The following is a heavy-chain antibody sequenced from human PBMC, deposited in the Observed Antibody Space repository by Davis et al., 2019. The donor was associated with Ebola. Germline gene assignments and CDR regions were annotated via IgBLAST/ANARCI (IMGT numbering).Heavy chain of an antibody. D-gene: IGHD3-10*01. J-gene: IGHJ4*02. CDR2: ISAYNGNT. V-gene: IGHV1-18*01. CDR1: GYTFTSYG. Sequence: ASVKVSCKASGYTFTSYGLSWVRQAPGQGLEWMGWISAYNGNTNYAQKLQGRVTMTRDTSISTAYMELSRLRSDDTAVYYCARSITMVRGVTWSDYWGQGTLVTVSS. CDR3: ARSITMVRGVTWSDY.